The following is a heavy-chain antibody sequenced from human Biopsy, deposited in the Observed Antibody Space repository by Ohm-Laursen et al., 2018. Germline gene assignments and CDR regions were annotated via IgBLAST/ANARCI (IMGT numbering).Heavy chain of an antibody. Sequence: SVKVSCKTSTGTFDSYGVTWVRQAPGQGLEWMGRIIPILRTTTYAPKFQGRVTFTADKSSSTAYLELSSLTSEDTAVYYCASDDSRNEKNAFDIWGQGTMVTVSS. CDR2: IIPILRTT. CDR3: ASDDSRNEKNAFDI. J-gene: IGHJ3*02. D-gene: IGHD3-22*01. V-gene: IGHV1-69*04. CDR1: TGTFDSYG.